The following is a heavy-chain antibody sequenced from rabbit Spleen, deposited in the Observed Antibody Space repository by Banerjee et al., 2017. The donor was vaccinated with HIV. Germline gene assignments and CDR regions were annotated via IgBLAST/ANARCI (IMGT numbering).Heavy chain of an antibody. CDR1: GVSFSGDSY. Sequence: QSLEESGGDLVKPGASLTLTCIASGVSFSGDSYMCWVRQAPGKGLEWVVCINSFSGGTVYATWAKGRFTISKASWTTVTLQMTSLTAADTASYFCTRDLAGVIGWNLNLWGQGTLVTVS. CDR2: INSFSGGT. J-gene: IGHJ4*01. D-gene: IGHD4-1*01. V-gene: IGHV1S40*01. CDR3: TRDLAGVIGWNLNL.